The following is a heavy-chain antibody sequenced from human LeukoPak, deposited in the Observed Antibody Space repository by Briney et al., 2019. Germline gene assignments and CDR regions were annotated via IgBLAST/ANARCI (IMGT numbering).Heavy chain of an antibody. J-gene: IGHJ3*01. CDR3: ATGTNYDF. CDR2: IKRDGSAK. D-gene: IGHD1/OR15-1a*01. CDR1: GFTFSNYW. V-gene: IGHV3-7*01. Sequence: GGSLRLSCAASGFTFSNYWMSWGRQAPGKGLEWVAHIKRDGSAKYYVDSVKGRFTISRDNVKNSLYLQMNSLRVEDTAVHYCATGTNYDFGGQGTMVTVSS.